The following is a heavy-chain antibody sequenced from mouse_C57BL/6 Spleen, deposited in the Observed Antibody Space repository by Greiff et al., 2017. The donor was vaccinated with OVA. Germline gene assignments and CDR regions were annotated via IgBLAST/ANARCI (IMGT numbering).Heavy chain of an antibody. CDR3: ARETDYGSSLMDY. J-gene: IGHJ4*01. CDR2: ISYDGSN. D-gene: IGHD1-1*01. CDR1: GYSITSGYY. Sequence: EVQLQESGPGLVKPSQSLSLTCSVTGYSITSGYYWNWIRQFPGNKLEWMGYISYDGSNNYNPSLKNRISITSDTSKHQFFLKLNSVTTEDTATYYCARETDYGSSLMDYWGQGTSVTVSS. V-gene: IGHV3-6*01.